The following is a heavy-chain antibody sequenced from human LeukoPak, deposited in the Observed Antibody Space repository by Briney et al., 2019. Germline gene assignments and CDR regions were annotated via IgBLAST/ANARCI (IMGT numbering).Heavy chain of an antibody. Sequence: SETLSLTCTVSGGSVSSYYWSWIRQPPGKGLEWIGYIYTSGSTNYNPSLKSRVTISVDTSKNQFSLKLSSVTAADTAVYYCAVRAYYYDSSDYYLDYWGQGTLVTVSS. J-gene: IGHJ4*02. CDR1: GGSVSSYY. V-gene: IGHV4-4*09. CDR2: IYTSGST. D-gene: IGHD3-22*01. CDR3: AVRAYYYDSSDYYLDY.